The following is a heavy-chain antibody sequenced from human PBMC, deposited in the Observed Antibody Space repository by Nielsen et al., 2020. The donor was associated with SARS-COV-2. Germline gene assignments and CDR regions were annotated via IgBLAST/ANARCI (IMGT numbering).Heavy chain of an antibody. D-gene: IGHD5/OR15-5a*01. CDR2: IYWDDDK. CDR3: TRTTYEGPSTNAFDI. CDR1: GFSLRSSGVG. V-gene: IGHV2-5*02. J-gene: IGHJ3*02. Sequence: SGPTLVKPTQTLTLTCSFSGFSLRSSGVGVGWVRQPPGKALEWLGFIYWDDDKRYSPSLRTRLTITSDTSKNQVVLTVTNMDPVDTGTYYCTRTTYEGPSTNAFDIWGQGTMVTVSS.